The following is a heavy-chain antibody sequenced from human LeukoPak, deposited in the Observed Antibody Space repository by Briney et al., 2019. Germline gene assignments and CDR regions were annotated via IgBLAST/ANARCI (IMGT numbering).Heavy chain of an antibody. CDR3: ARDGFGTGSN. V-gene: IGHV3-7*03. CDR1: GFTFSNFW. CDR2: IKQDGSEK. D-gene: IGHD3-16*01. Sequence: GGSLRLSCTASGFTFSNFWMGWVRQAPGKGLEWVANIKQDGSEKNYVDSVKGRFIISRDNAKNSLYLQMSTLRADDTAVYYCARDGFGTGSNWGQGTLVTVSS. J-gene: IGHJ4*02.